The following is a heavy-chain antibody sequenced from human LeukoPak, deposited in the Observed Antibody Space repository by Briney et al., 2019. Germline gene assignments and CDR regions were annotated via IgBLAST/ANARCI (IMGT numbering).Heavy chain of an antibody. CDR3: ARRIAAAAAPYYFDY. V-gene: IGHV3-23*01. J-gene: IGHJ4*02. D-gene: IGHD6-13*01. CDR1: GFTFSSYA. Sequence: PGGSLRLSCAASGFTFSSYAMSWVRQAPGKGLEWVSAITSSGGSTYYADSVKGRFTISRDNSKDTLYLQMNNLRAEDTAVYYCARRIAAAAAPYYFDYWGQGTLVTVSS. CDR2: ITSSGGST.